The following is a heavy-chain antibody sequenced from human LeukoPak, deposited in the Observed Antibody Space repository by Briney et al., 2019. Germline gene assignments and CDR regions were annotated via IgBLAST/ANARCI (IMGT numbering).Heavy chain of an antibody. CDR1: GFTFSSYA. V-gene: IGHV3-30-3*01. J-gene: IGHJ4*02. D-gene: IGHD6-19*01. CDR3: ARGQGSGWYEVPYYFDY. Sequence: GGSLRLSCAASGFTFSSYAMHWVRQAPGKGLEWVAVISYDGSNKYYADSVKGRFTISRGNSKNTLYLQMNSLRAEDTAVYYCARGQGSGWYEVPYYFDYWGQGTLVTVSS. CDR2: ISYDGSNK.